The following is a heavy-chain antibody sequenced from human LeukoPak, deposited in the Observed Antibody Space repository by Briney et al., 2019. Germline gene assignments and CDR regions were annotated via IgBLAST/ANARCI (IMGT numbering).Heavy chain of an antibody. J-gene: IGHJ4*02. CDR3: ARDGVEGLFWDF. D-gene: IGHD2-8*01. CDR1: GFTVSSNY. CDR2: IYSGGST. V-gene: IGHV3-66*01. Sequence: GGSLRLSCAASGFTVSSNYMSWVRQAPGRGLEWVSVIYSGGSTYYADSVKGRFTISRDNSKNTLYLHMNSLRAEDTAVYYCARDGVEGLFWDFWGQGTLVTVSS.